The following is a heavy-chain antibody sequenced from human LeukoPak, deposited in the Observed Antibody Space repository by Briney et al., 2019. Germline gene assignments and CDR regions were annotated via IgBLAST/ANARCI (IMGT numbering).Heavy chain of an antibody. Sequence: PGGSLRLSCAASGFTFSSYWMSWVRQAPGKGLEWVANIKQDGSEKYYVDSVKGRFTISRDNAKNSLYLQMNSLRAEDTAVYYCARTPMIVVVMSDYWGQGTLVTVSS. CDR1: GFTFSSYW. CDR2: IKQDGSEK. J-gene: IGHJ4*02. V-gene: IGHV3-7*01. CDR3: ARTPMIVVVMSDY. D-gene: IGHD3-22*01.